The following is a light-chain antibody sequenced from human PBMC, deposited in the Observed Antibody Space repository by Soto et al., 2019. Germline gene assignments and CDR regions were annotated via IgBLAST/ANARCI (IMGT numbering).Light chain of an antibody. V-gene: IGKV1-39*01. CDR1: QTISIY. J-gene: IGKJ1*01. Sequence: DIQMTQSPSSLSASVGDRVTITCRASQTISIYLNWYQQKPGKAPELLIYAASSLQSGVPSRFSGSGSGTDFTLTISSLQPEDFATYYCQQSYSTLWTFGQGTKVEIK. CDR3: QQSYSTLWT. CDR2: AAS.